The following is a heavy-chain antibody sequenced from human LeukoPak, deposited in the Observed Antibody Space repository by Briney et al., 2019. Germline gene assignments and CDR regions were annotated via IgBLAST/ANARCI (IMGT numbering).Heavy chain of an antibody. CDR3: TRRRKNSSSWYFYYYYYYMDV. J-gene: IGHJ6*03. Sequence: GGSLRLSCTASGFTFGDYAMSWVRQAPGKGLEWVGFIRSKAYGGTTEYAASVKGRFTISRDDSKSIAYLQMNSLKTEDTAVYYCTRRRKNSSSWYFYYYYYYMDVWGKGTTVTISS. V-gene: IGHV3-49*04. CDR1: GFTFGDYA. D-gene: IGHD6-13*01. CDR2: IRSKAYGGTT.